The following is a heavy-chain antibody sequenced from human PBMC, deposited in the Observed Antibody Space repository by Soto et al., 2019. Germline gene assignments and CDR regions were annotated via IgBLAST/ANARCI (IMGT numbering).Heavy chain of an antibody. D-gene: IGHD3-22*01. CDR3: ARVVPDGDYEA. Sequence: QVQLQESGPGLVKPSQTLSLTCTVSGGSISSGNYYWSWIRQHPGKGLEWIGYIYHSGITYYNPPLKSRVTISVDTSKNQFSLKLSSVTAADTAVYYCARVVPDGDYEAWGQGTLVTVSS. CDR1: GGSISSGNYY. CDR2: IYHSGIT. J-gene: IGHJ5*02. V-gene: IGHV4-31*03.